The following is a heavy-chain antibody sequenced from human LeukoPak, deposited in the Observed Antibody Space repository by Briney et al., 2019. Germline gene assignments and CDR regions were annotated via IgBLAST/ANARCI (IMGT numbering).Heavy chain of an antibody. CDR1: GFTVSSNY. Sequence: GGSLRLSCAASGFTVSSNYMSWVRQAPGKGLEWVSVIYSGGSTYYADSVKGRFTISRDSSKNTLYLQMNSLRAEDTAVYYCARDQFAFGLFYYWGQGTLVTVSS. CDR3: ARDQFAFGLFYY. D-gene: IGHD3/OR15-3a*01. CDR2: IYSGGST. J-gene: IGHJ4*02. V-gene: IGHV3-53*01.